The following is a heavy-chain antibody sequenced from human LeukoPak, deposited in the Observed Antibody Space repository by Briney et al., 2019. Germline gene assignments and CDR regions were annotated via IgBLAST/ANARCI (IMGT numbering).Heavy chain of an antibody. CDR1: GGTFSSYA. V-gene: IGHV1-69*04. CDR2: IIPIPGIA. J-gene: IGHJ4*02. Sequence: ASVKVSCKASGGTFSSYAISWVRQAPGQGLEWMGRIIPIPGIANYAQKFQGRVTITADKSTSTAYMELSSLRSEDTAVYYCARDRAPDSSGWFHFDYWGQGTLVTVSS. CDR3: ARDRAPDSSGWFHFDY. D-gene: IGHD6-19*01.